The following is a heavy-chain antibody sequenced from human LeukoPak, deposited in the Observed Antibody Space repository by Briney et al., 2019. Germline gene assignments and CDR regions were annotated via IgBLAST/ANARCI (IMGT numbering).Heavy chain of an antibody. D-gene: IGHD4-17*01. CDR3: ARDRGYGDYLYYFDY. CDR2: INPNSGGT. CDR1: GYTFTGYY. Sequence: ASVKVSRKASGYTFTGYYMHWVRQAPGQGLEWMGRINPNSGGTNYAQKFQGRVTMTRDTSISTAYMELSRLRSDDTAVYYCARDRGYGDYLYYFDYWGQGTLVTVSS. V-gene: IGHV1-2*06. J-gene: IGHJ4*02.